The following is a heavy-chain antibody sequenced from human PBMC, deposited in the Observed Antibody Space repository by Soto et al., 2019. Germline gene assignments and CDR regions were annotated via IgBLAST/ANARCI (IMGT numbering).Heavy chain of an antibody. CDR2: ISAYNGNT. CDR1: GYSFTTYG. J-gene: IGHJ3*02. V-gene: IGHV1-18*01. D-gene: IGHD2-15*01. Sequence: APVKVSCKASGYSFTTYGIRWVRQAPGQGLEWMGWISAYNGNTNYAQKLQGRVTMTTDTSTSTAYMELRSLRSDDTAVYCCAREVKRYALVAPSDYDAFDIWGQGTMVTVSS. CDR3: AREVKRYALVAPSDYDAFDI.